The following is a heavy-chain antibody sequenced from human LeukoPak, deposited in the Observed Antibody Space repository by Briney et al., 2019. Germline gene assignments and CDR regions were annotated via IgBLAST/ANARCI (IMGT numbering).Heavy chain of an antibody. Sequence: ESGPTLVNPTETLTLTCTVSGLSLNNARLGISWIRRPPGKALEWLAHIFSNDEKSYSPSLKTRLTISKDTSKSQVVLSMTNMDPVDTGTYFCARLYFGESFYDCWGHGTLVSVSS. CDR2: IFSNDEK. J-gene: IGHJ4*01. D-gene: IGHD3-10*01. CDR1: GLSLNNARLG. V-gene: IGHV2-26*01. CDR3: ARLYFGESFYDC.